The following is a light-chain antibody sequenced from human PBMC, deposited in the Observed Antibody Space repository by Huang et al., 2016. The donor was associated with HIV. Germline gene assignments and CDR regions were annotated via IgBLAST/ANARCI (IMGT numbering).Light chain of an antibody. V-gene: IGKV3-20*01. CDR1: QGVHNSY. J-gene: IGKJ2*01. Sequence: GEGASLSCRASQGVHNSYLAWYQQKPGQAPRLLIFGASNRATGVPHRFRGSESGTDFTLTISGLDPEDFAVYYCQQYGTLPYTFGQETKLEI. CDR3: QQYGTLPYT. CDR2: GAS.